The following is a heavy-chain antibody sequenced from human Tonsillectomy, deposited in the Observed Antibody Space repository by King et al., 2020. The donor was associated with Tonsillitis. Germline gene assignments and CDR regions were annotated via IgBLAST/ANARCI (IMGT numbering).Heavy chain of an antibody. Sequence: QLQESGPGLVKPSETLSLTCTVSGGSISSYYWTWIRQPPGKGLEWIGYIYYIGSTNYNPSLKSRVTISEDTSKNQFSLQLGSVTAADTAVYYCARGVSSWDFDHWGQGTLVTVSS. V-gene: IGHV4-59*01. D-gene: IGHD6-13*01. CDR2: IYYIGST. CDR1: GGSISSYY. J-gene: IGHJ4*02. CDR3: ARGVSSWDFDH.